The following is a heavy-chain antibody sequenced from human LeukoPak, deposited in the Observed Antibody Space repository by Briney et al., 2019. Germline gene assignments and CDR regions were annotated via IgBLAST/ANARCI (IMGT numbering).Heavy chain of an antibody. CDR2: INTYKVNT. D-gene: IGHD4-17*01. CDR3: ARHIAGTVTSGFDI. CDR1: GYIFTSYG. Sequence: AASVKVSCKASGYIFTSYGIIWVPQAPGQGLEWMGWINTYKVNTQYAQRLQGRVTMTTNTSTNTAYMELGSLRSVDTAVYYCARHIAGTVTSGFDIWGQGTMVTVSS. J-gene: IGHJ3*02. V-gene: IGHV1-18*01.